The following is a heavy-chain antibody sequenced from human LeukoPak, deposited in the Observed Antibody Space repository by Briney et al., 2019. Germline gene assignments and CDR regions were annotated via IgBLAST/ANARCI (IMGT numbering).Heavy chain of an antibody. V-gene: IGHV4-39*01. CDR1: AASITSGDYY. D-gene: IGHD2-2*01. Sequence: SETLSLTCTVSAASITSGDYYWGWIRQPPGKGLEWIGSIYHSGSTYYNPSLKSRVTISVDTSKNQFSLKLSSVTAADTAVYYCARQYCSSTSCLDDFDYWGQGTLVTVSS. CDR2: IYHSGST. J-gene: IGHJ4*02. CDR3: ARQYCSSTSCLDDFDY.